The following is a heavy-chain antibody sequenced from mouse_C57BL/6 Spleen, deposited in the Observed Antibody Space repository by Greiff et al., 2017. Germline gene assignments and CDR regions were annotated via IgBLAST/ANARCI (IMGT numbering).Heavy chain of an antibody. CDR2: INYDGSST. CDR1: GFTFSDYY. V-gene: IGHV5-16*01. Sequence: EVQGVESEGGLVQPGSSMKLSCTASGFTFSDYYMAWVRQVPEKGLEWVANINYDGSSTYYLDSLKSRFIISGDNAKNILYLQMSSLKSEDAATYYCAGVTPYRDYYYAMDCWGQGTSVTVSS. D-gene: IGHD2-10*01. CDR3: AGVTPYRDYYYAMDC. J-gene: IGHJ4*01.